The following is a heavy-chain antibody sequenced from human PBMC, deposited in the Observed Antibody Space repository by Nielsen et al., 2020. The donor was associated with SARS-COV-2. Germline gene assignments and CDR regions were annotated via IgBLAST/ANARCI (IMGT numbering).Heavy chain of an antibody. Sequence: SETLSLTCTVSGGSISSYYWSWIRQPPGKGLEWIGYIYYSGSTNYNPSLKSRVTISVDTSKNQFSLKLSSVTASDTAVYYCARVGVYSSSWYDPRGYYYYGMDVWGQGTTVTVSS. CDR1: GGSISSYY. CDR2: IYYSGST. CDR3: ARVGVYSSSWYDPRGYYYYGMDV. J-gene: IGHJ6*02. D-gene: IGHD6-13*01. V-gene: IGHV4-59*08.